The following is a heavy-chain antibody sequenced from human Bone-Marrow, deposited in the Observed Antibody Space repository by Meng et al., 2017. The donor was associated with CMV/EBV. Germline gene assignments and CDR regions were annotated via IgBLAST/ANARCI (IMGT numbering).Heavy chain of an antibody. Sequence: SVKVSCKASGGTFSSYAISWVRQAPGQGLEWMGGIIPIFGTANYAQKFQGRVTITTDEFTSTAYMELSSLRSEDTAVYYCASAFRPNDFWSGYSQEDYYYGMDVWGQGTTVTVSS. CDR3: ASAFRPNDFWSGYSQEDYYYGMDV. V-gene: IGHV1-69*05. D-gene: IGHD3-3*01. J-gene: IGHJ6*02. CDR2: IIPIFGTA. CDR1: GGTFSSYA.